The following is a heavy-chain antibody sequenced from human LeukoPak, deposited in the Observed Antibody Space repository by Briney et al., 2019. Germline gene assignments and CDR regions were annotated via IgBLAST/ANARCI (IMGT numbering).Heavy chain of an antibody. CDR2: IISSSSYI. J-gene: IGHJ4*02. D-gene: IGHD5-12*01. CDR1: GFTFSSYS. Sequence: GGSLRLSCAASGFTFSSYSMNWVRQAPGKGLEWVSSIISSSSYIYYADSVKGRFTISRDNTKNSLYLQMNSLRAEDTAVYYCARMIVATLYYFDYWGQGTLVTVSS. V-gene: IGHV3-21*01. CDR3: ARMIVATLYYFDY.